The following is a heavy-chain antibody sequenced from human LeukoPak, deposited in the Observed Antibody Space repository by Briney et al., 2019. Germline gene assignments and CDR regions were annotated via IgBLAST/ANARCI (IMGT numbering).Heavy chain of an antibody. CDR1: GGSISSYY. D-gene: IGHD5-18*01. V-gene: IGHV4-59*12. J-gene: IGHJ4*02. CDR2: IYYSGST. Sequence: SETLSLTCTVSGGSISSYYWSWIRQPPGKGLEWIGYIYYSGSTNYNPSLKSRVTISVDTSKNQFSLKLSSVTAADTAVYYCARSGIQLWLRPPDYWGQGTLVTVSS. CDR3: ARSGIQLWLRPPDY.